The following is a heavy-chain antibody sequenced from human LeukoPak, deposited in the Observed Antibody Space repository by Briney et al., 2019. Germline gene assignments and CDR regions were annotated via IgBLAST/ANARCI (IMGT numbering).Heavy chain of an antibody. D-gene: IGHD3-22*01. Sequence: SETLSLTCVVSGGSLSTHHWSWLRQSPGRGLEWVGYISDSGSTNYNPSLKSRVTISVDTSKNQFSLMLSSVTAADTAVYYCARGYDSSAYYPFNYWGQGTLVTVSS. CDR1: GGSLSTHH. V-gene: IGHV4-59*11. CDR2: ISDSGST. CDR3: ARGYDSSAYYPFNY. J-gene: IGHJ4*02.